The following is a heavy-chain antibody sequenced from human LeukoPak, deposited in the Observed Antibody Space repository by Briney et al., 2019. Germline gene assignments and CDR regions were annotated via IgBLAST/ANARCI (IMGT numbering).Heavy chain of an antibody. D-gene: IGHD6-13*01. CDR3: AREGAAGISSYYYYGMDV. V-gene: IGHV3-21*01. CDR1: GFTFSSYS. Sequence: GGSLRLSCAASGFTFSSYSMNWVRQAPGKGLEWVSSISSSSSYIYYADSVKGRFTISRDNAKNSLYLQMNSLRAEDTAVYCCAREGAAGISSYYYYGMDVWGQGTTVTVSS. CDR2: ISSSSSYI. J-gene: IGHJ6*02.